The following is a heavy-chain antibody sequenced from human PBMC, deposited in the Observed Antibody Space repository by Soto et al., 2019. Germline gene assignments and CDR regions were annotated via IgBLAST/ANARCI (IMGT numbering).Heavy chain of an antibody. Sequence: SETLSLTCTASGGSVSSGSYYWSWIRQPPGKGLEWIGYIYYSGSTNYKPSLKSRVTISVDTSKNQFSLKLSSVTAADTAVYHCARTMGATGYYGMDVWGQGTTVTVSS. CDR2: IYYSGST. J-gene: IGHJ6*02. CDR1: GGSVSSGSYY. V-gene: IGHV4-61*01. D-gene: IGHD1-26*01. CDR3: ARTMGATGYYGMDV.